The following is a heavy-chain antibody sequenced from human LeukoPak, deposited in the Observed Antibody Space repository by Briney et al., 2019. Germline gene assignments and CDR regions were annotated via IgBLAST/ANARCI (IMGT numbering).Heavy chain of an antibody. Sequence: SETLSLTCTVSGASVNSGNYYWTWIRQPAGKRLEWIGRIYTSGTTNYNPSLKSRVTITIDASRNQFSLRLSSVTAADTAVYYCTRGGELMNFWGQGTLVTVSS. D-gene: IGHD1-26*01. CDR2: IYTSGTT. V-gene: IGHV4-61*02. CDR3: TRGGELMNF. CDR1: GASVNSGNYY. J-gene: IGHJ4*02.